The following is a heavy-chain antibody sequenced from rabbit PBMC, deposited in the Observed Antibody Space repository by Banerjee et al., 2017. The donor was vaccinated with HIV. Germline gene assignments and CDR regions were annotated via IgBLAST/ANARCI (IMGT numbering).Heavy chain of an antibody. D-gene: IGHD3-1*01. CDR3: ARDTTNWGYEL. CDR1: GFSFSSGYY. V-gene: IGHV1S45*01. J-gene: IGHJ4*01. CDR2: IYTGSGST. Sequence: QEQLEESGGGLVKPEGSLTLTCTASGFSFSSGYYMCWVRQAPGKGLEWIGCIYTGSGSTYYASWAKGRFTISKTSSTTVTLQMTSLTGADTATHFCARDTTNWGYELWGPGTLVTVS.